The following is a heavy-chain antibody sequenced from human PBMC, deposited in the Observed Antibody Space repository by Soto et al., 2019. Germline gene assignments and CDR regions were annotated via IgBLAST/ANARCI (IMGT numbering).Heavy chain of an antibody. D-gene: IGHD3-16*01. V-gene: IGHV4-59*01. CDR3: ARSGHIFAGVV. CDR1: GASMNDYY. J-gene: IGHJ4*02. Sequence: PSETLSLTCSVSGASMNDYYGRWIRQFPGKGLERIGYLHYTGSDNYNPSLKNRVTLSMDTSKNQFSLKLSSVTAADTAIYYCARSGHIFAGVVWGQGILVTVSS. CDR2: LHYTGSD.